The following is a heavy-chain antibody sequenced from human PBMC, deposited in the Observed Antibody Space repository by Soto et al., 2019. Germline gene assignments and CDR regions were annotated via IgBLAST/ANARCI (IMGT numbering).Heavy chain of an antibody. D-gene: IGHD3-16*01. CDR2: INPSGGST. V-gene: IGHV1-46*01. J-gene: IGHJ6*02. CDR3: AREDKVEMATMRLDGMDV. CDR1: GYTFTSYY. Sequence: QVQLVQSGAEVKKPGASVKVSCKASGYTFTSYYMHWVRQAPGQGLEWMGIINPSGGSTSYAQKFQGRVTMTRDPSTSTVYVVLSSLRSEDTAVYYCAREDKVEMATMRLDGMDVWGRGTRVTVSS.